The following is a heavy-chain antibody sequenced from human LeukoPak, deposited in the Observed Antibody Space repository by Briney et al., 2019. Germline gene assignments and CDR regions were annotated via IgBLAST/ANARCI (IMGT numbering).Heavy chain of an antibody. CDR1: GGSISSYY. D-gene: IGHD5-12*01. V-gene: IGHV4-59*12. J-gene: IGHJ5*01. Sequence: SETLSLTCTVSGGSISSYYWSWIRQPPGKGLEWIGYIYYSGSTNYNPSLKSRVTISVDTSKNQFSLKLSSVTAADTAVYYCARVGYSGYDFDFWGQGTLVTVSS. CDR2: IYYSGST. CDR3: ARVGYSGYDFDF.